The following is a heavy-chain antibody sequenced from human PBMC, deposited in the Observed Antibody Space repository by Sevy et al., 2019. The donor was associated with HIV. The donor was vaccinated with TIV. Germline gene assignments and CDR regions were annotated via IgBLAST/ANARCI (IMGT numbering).Heavy chain of an antibody. CDR2: LKSDVYGGTV. CDR1: VFTFGDYC. CDR3: TRWKAAQSIFDY. V-gene: IGHV3-49*04. J-gene: IGHJ4*02. D-gene: IGHD6-13*01. Sequence: GGSLRLSCTASVFTFGDYCMSWVRQAPGKGLEWVAFLKSDVYGGTVDHAASVRGRFVISRDDSKTIAYLQMNDLKTDDTGVYYCTRWKAAQSIFDYWGQGALVTVSS.